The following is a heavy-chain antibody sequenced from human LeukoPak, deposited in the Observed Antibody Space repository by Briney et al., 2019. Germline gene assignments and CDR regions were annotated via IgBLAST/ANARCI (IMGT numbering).Heavy chain of an antibody. D-gene: IGHD2-2*01. V-gene: IGHV4-34*01. CDR2: INHSGST. J-gene: IGHJ3*02. Sequence: SETLSLTCAVYGGSFSGYYWSWIRQPPGKGLEWIGEINHSGSTNYNPSLKSRVTIPVDTSKNQFSLKLSSVTAADTAVYYCARGRKYCSSASCYRRSAAFDIWGQGTMVTVSS. CDR3: ARGRKYCSSASCYRRSAAFDI. CDR1: GGSFSGYY.